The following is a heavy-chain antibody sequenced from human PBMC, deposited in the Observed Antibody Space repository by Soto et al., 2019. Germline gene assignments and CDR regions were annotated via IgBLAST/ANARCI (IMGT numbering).Heavy chain of an antibody. D-gene: IGHD5-12*01. Sequence: RASVKVSCKASGFTFTSSAVQWVRQARGQRLEWIGWIVVGSGNTNYAQKFQERVTITRDMSTSTAYMELSSLRSEDTAVYYCAAVRRDGYNRYYYYGMDVWGQGTTVTVSS. CDR3: AAVRRDGYNRYYYYGMDV. CDR1: GFTFTSSA. V-gene: IGHV1-58*01. CDR2: IVVGSGNT. J-gene: IGHJ6*02.